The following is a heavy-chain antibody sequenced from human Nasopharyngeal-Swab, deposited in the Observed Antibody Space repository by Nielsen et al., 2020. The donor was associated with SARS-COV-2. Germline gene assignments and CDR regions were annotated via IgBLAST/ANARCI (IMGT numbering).Heavy chain of an antibody. Sequence: GESLKISCAASGFVFSSVWMSWVRQAPGKGLEWVGRIKRKADGGTVEYATAVRGRFSISRDDSRSTLFLQMNRLKTEDTAVYYCTTLHRTGWFWGQGTLVTVSS. CDR2: IKRKADGGTV. CDR3: TTLHRTGWF. D-gene: IGHD6-19*01. J-gene: IGHJ4*02. CDR1: GFVFSSVW. V-gene: IGHV3-15*01.